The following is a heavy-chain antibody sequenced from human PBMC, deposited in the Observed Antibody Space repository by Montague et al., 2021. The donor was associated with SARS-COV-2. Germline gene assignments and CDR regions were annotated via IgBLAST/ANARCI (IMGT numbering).Heavy chain of an antibody. V-gene: IGHV4-39*01. CDR1: GGSVSSSGYY. CDR2: IYFSGSS. CDR3: ARHRRGGLAVAAPNWFDP. Sequence: SETLSLTCTVSGGSVSSSGYYWGWIRQPPGKGLEWIGSIYFSGSSYYXPSLKSRVSISVDTSKNQFSLRLSSVTSADTAVYYCARHRRGGLAVAAPNWFDPWGQGTLVTVSS. J-gene: IGHJ5*02. D-gene: IGHD2-15*01.